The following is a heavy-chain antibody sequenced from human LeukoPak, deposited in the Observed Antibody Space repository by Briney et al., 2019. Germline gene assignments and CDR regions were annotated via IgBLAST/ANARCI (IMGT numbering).Heavy chain of an antibody. D-gene: IGHD2-8*01. J-gene: IGHJ4*02. V-gene: IGHV3-33*01. CDR3: ARVLGYCTNGVCSDDY. Sequence: GGSLRLSCAASGFTFSSYGMHWVRQAPGKGLEWVAVIWYDGSNKYYADSVKGRFTISRDNSKNTLYLQMNSLRAEDTAVYYCARVLGYCTNGVCSDDYWGQGTLVTVSS. CDR2: IWYDGSNK. CDR1: GFTFSSYG.